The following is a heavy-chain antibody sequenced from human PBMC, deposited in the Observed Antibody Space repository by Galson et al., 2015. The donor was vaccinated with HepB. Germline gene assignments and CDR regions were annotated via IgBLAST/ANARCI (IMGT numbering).Heavy chain of an antibody. CDR3: VRIGPAAVDS. CDR1: GFSLNSREPR. CDR2: IEWDNKK. D-gene: IGHD6-13*01. V-gene: IGHV2-70*04. Sequence: PALVKPTPTLTLTCTFSGFSLNSREPRVSWIRQPPGKALEWLARIEWDNKKFFSASLKTRLTISKDTSKNQVDLTLTNVDPVDTATYYCVRIGPAAVDSWGLGTLVTVSS. J-gene: IGHJ5*02.